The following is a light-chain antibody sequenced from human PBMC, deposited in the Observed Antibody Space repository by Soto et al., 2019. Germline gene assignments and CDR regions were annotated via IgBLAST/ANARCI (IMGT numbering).Light chain of an antibody. Sequence: EIVLTQSPGTLSLSPGERATLSCRASQSVSSSFLAWYQQKAGQAPRLLIYGASSRATGIPDRFSGSGSGTDFTLTLSSLQSEDVATYYCQKHDFAPFTFGPGTKVDIK. CDR3: QKHDFAPFT. V-gene: IGKV3-20*01. J-gene: IGKJ3*01. CDR1: QSVSSSF. CDR2: GAS.